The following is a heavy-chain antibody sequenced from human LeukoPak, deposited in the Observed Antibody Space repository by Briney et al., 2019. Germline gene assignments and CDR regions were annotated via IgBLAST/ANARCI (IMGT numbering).Heavy chain of an antibody. CDR1: XVTFSSYG. J-gene: IGHJ4*02. D-gene: IGHD3-22*01. CDR3: ARAAYDSNGYLPL. V-gene: IGHV3-33*01. Sequence: RXSCXXXXVTFSSYGMHWVRQAPGKGLEWVAVIWYDGSNKYYADSVKGRFTISRDKSKNSLSLQMTSLRVEDTAIYFCARAAYDSNGYLPLWGQGPLVTVSS. CDR2: IWYDGSNK.